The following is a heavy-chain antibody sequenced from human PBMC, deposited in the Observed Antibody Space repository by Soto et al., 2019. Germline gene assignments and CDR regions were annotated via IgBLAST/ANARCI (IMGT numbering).Heavy chain of an antibody. J-gene: IGHJ4*02. Sequence: QMQLVQSGPEVKKPGTSVKVSCKASGFTFTSSAMQWVRQARGQRLEWIGWIVVGSGNTNYAQKFQERXXIXRXXYTSTAYMELSSLRSEDTAVYYCAAAESSGPHGDYWGQGPLVTVSS. V-gene: IGHV1-58*02. D-gene: IGHD6-19*01. CDR2: IVVGSGNT. CDR3: AAAESSGPHGDY. CDR1: GFTFTSSA.